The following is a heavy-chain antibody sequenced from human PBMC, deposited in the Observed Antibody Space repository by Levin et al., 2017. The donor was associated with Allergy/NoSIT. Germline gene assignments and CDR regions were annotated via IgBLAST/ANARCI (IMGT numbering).Heavy chain of an antibody. CDR1: GGSVSSGDCQ. CDR3: ARDYYDSSGAYFRTFDY. D-gene: IGHD3-22*01. CDR2: IYHSGST. J-gene: IGHJ4*02. Sequence: SQTLSLTCTVSGGSVSSGDCQWTWIRQPPGKGLEWIGSIYHSGSTYYNPSLKSRISISMDASKNQFSLKLSSATASDTAVYYCARDYYDSSGAYFRTFDYWGQGSLVTVSS. V-gene: IGHV4-30-4*01.